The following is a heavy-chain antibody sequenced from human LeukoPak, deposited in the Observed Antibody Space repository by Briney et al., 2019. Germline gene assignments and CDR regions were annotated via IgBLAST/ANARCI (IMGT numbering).Heavy chain of an antibody. D-gene: IGHD6-13*01. CDR1: GGSISSSSYY. V-gene: IGHV4-39*07. J-gene: IGHJ4*02. Sequence: SETRSLTCTVSGGSISSSSYYWGWIRQPPGKGLEWIGSIYYSGSTYYNPSLKSRVTISVDTSKIQFSLKLSSVTAADTAVYHCARALRYSSSWYVGEIDYWGQGTLVTVSS. CDR3: ARALRYSSSWYVGEIDY. CDR2: IYYSGST.